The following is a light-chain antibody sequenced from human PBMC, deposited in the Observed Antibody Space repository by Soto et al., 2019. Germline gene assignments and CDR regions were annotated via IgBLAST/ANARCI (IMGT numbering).Light chain of an antibody. J-gene: IGKJ1*01. CDR2: GAS. V-gene: IGKV3-20*01. CDR3: QQFGSSPWT. Sequence: EIVLTQSPGTLSLSPGERATLSCRASQSVSSSFLVWYQQQAGQAPRLLIYGASSRATGVPDRFSGSWSGTDFTLTISRLEPEDSAVYYCQQFGSSPWTFGQGTKVDIK. CDR1: QSVSSSF.